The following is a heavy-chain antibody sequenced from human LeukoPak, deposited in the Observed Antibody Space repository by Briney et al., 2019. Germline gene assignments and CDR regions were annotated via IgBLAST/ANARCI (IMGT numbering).Heavy chain of an antibody. D-gene: IGHD5-24*01. V-gene: IGHV4-39*01. J-gene: IGHJ4*02. CDR1: GGSISSSSYY. CDR3: ARLAMRDGYSIIFDY. CDR2: IYYSGST. Sequence: SETLSLTCTLSGGSISSSSYYWGWIRQPPGKGLEWIGSIYYSGSTYYNPSLKSRVTISVDTSKNQFSLKLSSVTAADTAVYYCARLAMRDGYSIIFDYWGQGTLVTVSS.